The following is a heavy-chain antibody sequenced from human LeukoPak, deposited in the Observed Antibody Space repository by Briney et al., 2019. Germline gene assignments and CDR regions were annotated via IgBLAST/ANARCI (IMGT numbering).Heavy chain of an antibody. J-gene: IGHJ4*02. V-gene: IGHV1-3*03. CDR3: AREQSGVRTPGFDY. D-gene: IGHD7-27*01. Sequence: ASVKVSCKASGYTFSTYVIHWVRQAPGQRLEWMGWINAGNGNTKYSQDFQGRVAITRDTSASTAYMELSSLRSEDMAVYYCAREQSGVRTPGFDYWGQGTLVTVSS. CDR2: INAGNGNT. CDR1: GYTFSTYV.